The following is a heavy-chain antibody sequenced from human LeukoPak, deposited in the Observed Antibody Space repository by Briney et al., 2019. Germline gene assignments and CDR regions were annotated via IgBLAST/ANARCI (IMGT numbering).Heavy chain of an antibody. CDR1: AYSFTNYW. D-gene: IGHD5-12*01. CDR3: ARLEATDLNFDY. CDR2: IYPGNSNT. J-gene: IGHJ4*02. Sequence: GESLKISCKGSAYSFTNYWIVWVRQMPGKGLEWMGIIYPGNSNTRYSPSFQGQVTISADKSISTAYLRWSSLKASDTAMYYCARLEATDLNFDYWGQGTLVTVSS. V-gene: IGHV5-51*01.